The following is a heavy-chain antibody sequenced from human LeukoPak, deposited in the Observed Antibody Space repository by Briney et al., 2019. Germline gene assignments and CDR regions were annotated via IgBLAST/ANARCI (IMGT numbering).Heavy chain of an antibody. D-gene: IGHD3-22*01. CDR2: ISWSSDDI. J-gene: IGHJ4*02. CDR1: GFTFNDHA. V-gene: IGHV3-9*03. CDR3: VKEVRGSGFLVR. Sequence: GGSLRLSCIASGFTFNDHAMHWVRQPPGKGLEWVSSISWSSDDIVYAGSVKGRFTISRDNAKNSLYLQMDSLRVEDMAIYYCVKEVRGSGFLVRWGQGTLVTVSP.